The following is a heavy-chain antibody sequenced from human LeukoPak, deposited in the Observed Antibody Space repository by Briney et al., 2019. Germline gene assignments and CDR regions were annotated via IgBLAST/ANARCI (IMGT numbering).Heavy chain of an antibody. CDR2: LYYSGST. Sequence: PSETLSLTCTVSGDSTRSSSYYWGWIRQPPGKGLEWIGSLYYSGSTYHNPSLKSRVTISVDTSKNQCSLKLSSVTAADTAVYYCARGVRDYGMDVWGQGTTVTVSS. CDR3: ARGVRDYGMDV. J-gene: IGHJ6*02. V-gene: IGHV4-39*01. CDR1: GDSTRSSSYY.